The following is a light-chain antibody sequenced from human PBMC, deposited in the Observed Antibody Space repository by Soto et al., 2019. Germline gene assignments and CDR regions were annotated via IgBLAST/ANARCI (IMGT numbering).Light chain of an antibody. CDR2: KVS. J-gene: IGKJ4*01. V-gene: IGKV2-30*01. CDR3: MQGTHWPLT. Sequence: DVVMTQSPLSLPVTLGQPASISCTSSESLVYSDGNTYLSWFQQRPGQSPRRLIYKVSNRDSGVPDRFNGSGSGTDFTLKISRVEAEDVGVYYCMQGTHWPLTFGGGTKVEIK. CDR1: ESLVYSDGNTY.